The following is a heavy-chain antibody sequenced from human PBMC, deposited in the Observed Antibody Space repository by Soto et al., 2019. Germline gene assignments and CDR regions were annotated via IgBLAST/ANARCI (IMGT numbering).Heavy chain of an antibody. CDR2: IRSKAYGGTT. V-gene: IGHV3-49*03. Sequence: PGGSLRLSCTASGFTFGDYAMSWFRQAPGKGLEWVGFIRSKAYGGTTEYAASVKGRFTISRDDSKSIAYLQMNSLKTEDTTVYYCTRATYYDFWRVKLWGQGTLVTVSS. J-gene: IGHJ4*02. CDR1: GFTFGDYA. CDR3: TRATYYDFWRVKL. D-gene: IGHD3-3*01.